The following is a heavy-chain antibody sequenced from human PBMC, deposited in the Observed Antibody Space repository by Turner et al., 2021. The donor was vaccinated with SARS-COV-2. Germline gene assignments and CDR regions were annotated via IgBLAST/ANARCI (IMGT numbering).Heavy chain of an antibody. CDR2: IYYSGST. V-gene: IGHV4-39*01. D-gene: IGHD3-16*02. CDR1: GGSLSSSSYY. J-gene: IGHJ5*02. CDR3: ARGRIMITFGGVIPNWFDP. Sequence: QLQLQESGPGLVKPSETLSLTCTVPGGSLSSSSYYWGWFRQPPGKGLEWIGSIYYSGSTYYNPSLKSRVTISVDTSKNQFSLKLSSVTAADTAVYYCARGRIMITFGGVIPNWFDPWGQGTLVTVSS.